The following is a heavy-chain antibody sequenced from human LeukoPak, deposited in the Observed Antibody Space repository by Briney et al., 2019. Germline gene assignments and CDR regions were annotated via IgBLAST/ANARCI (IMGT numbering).Heavy chain of an antibody. CDR2: VSGSGGST. J-gene: IGHJ4*02. V-gene: IGHV3-23*01. CDR3: AKDYERAGPLGMMGAPGYFDY. CDR1: GFTFSSYW. Sequence: GGSLRLSCAGSGFTFSSYWMSWVRQTPGRGLEWVSSVSGSGGSTYYAGSVKGRFTISRDNSRNTLYLQMNSLRAEDTAVYYCAKDYERAGPLGMMGAPGYFDYWGQGTLVTVSS. D-gene: IGHD1-26*01.